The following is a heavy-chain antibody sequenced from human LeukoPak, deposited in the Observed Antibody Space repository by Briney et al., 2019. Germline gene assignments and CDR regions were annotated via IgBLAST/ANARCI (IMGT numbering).Heavy chain of an antibody. CDR3: ARALWSGPVYYGMDV. V-gene: IGHV3-30*03. Sequence: GGSLRLSCAASGFTFSNYGMHWVRQAPGKGLEWVAVISYDGTNKYYADSVKGRFTISRDNPKNTLYLQMNSLRAEDTAVYYCARALWSGPVYYGMDVWGQGTTVTVSS. CDR2: ISYDGTNK. J-gene: IGHJ6*02. D-gene: IGHD3-10*01. CDR1: GFTFSNYG.